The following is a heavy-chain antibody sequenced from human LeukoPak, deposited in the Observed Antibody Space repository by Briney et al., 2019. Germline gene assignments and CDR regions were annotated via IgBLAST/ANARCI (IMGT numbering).Heavy chain of an antibody. CDR1: GYTFTSYG. D-gene: IGHD6-13*01. Sequence: ASVKVSCKASGYTFTSYGISWVRQAPGQGLEWMGWISAYNGNTNYAQKLQGRVTMTTDTSTSTAYMELRSLRSDDTAVYYCERDGYSSSWYAPRINYYYYGMDVWGQGTTVTVSS. CDR2: ISAYNGNT. V-gene: IGHV1-18*01. J-gene: IGHJ6*02. CDR3: ERDGYSSSWYAPRINYYYYGMDV.